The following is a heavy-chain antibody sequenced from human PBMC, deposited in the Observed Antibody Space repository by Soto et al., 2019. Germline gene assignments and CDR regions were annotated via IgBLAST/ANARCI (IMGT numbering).Heavy chain of an antibody. J-gene: IGHJ6*02. V-gene: IGHV4-59*01. CDR1: GVTISSYY. Sequence: SETLSLTCTASGVTISSYYWSWIRQPPGKGLEWIGYIYYSGSTNYNPSLKSRVTISVDTSKNQFSLQLSPGTAADTAVYYCAREASAAACDYGMDVGGRGTAVTV. CDR3: AREASAAACDYGMDV. CDR2: IYYSGST. D-gene: IGHD6-13*01.